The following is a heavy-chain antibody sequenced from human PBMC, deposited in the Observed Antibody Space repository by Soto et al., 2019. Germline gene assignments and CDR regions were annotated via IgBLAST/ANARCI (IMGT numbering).Heavy chain of an antibody. CDR3: ARGYCSGGSCYKY. D-gene: IGHD2-15*01. V-gene: IGHV3-53*01. J-gene: IGHJ4*02. CDR1: GFTVSSNY. Sequence: GALRLSCAASGFTVSSNYMSWVRQAPGKGLEWVSVIYSGGSTYYADSVKGRFTISRDNSKNTLYLQMNSLRAEDTAVYYCARGYCSGGSCYKYWGQGTLVTVSS. CDR2: IYSGGST.